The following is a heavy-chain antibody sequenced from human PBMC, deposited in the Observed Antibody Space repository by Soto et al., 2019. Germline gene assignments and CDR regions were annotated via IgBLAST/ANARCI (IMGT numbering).Heavy chain of an antibody. CDR2: IDPGDSYT. J-gene: IGHJ6*02. CDR1: GYRFTSYW. V-gene: IGHV5-10-1*01. Sequence: GESLKISCKGSGYRFTSYWISWVRQMPGKGLEWMGRIDPGDSYTNYSPSFQGHVTISADKSISAAYLHWSSLKASDTAMYYCARGSDIVVVVAATGGMDVWGQGTTVTVSS. D-gene: IGHD2-15*01. CDR3: ARGSDIVVVVAATGGMDV.